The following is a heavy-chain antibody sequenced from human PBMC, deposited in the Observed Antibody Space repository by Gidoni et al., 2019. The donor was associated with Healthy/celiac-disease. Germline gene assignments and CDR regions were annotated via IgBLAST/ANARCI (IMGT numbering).Heavy chain of an antibody. J-gene: IGHJ4*02. CDR1: GYTFTSYA. V-gene: IGHV7-4-1*02. CDR2: INTNTGHP. Sequence: QVQLVQSGSELKKPGASVNVSCKASGYTFTSYAMNWVRQAPGQGLEWMGWINTNTGHPTYAQGFTGRFVFSLDTSVSTAFLQINSLKAEDTAVYYCARDGPFGDSPTYFDYWGQGTLVTVSS. D-gene: IGHD2-21*02. CDR3: ARDGPFGDSPTYFDY.